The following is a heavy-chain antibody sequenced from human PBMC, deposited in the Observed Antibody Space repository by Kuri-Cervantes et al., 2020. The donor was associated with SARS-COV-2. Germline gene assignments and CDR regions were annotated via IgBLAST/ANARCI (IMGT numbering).Heavy chain of an antibody. J-gene: IGHJ4*02. D-gene: IGHD4-11*01. Sequence: SGPTLVKPTQTLTLTCTFSGFSLSTSGMCVSWIRQPPGKALEWLARIDWDDDKYYKTSQNTRLSISKDASKDQVVLTMTNMDPVDTATYYCVRIRAATVIADYWGQGTLVTVSS. V-gene: IGHV2-70*11. CDR2: IDWDDDK. CDR3: VRIRAATVIADY. CDR1: GFSLSTSGMC.